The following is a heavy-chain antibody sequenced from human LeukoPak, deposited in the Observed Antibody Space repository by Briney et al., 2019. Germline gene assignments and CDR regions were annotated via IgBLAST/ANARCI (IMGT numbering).Heavy chain of an antibody. J-gene: IGHJ4*02. CDR2: ITSSGRST. Sequence: GGSLRLSCTASGFSFSYHYMTWIRHAPGKGLEWISYITSSGRSTDYADSVKGRFIISRYNAMNSMFLQMSSLRVDDTAVYYCKRDPDYGDPDWGQGTLVTVSS. CDR3: KRDPDYGDPD. D-gene: IGHD2-21*01. V-gene: IGHV3-11*01. CDR1: GFSFSYHY.